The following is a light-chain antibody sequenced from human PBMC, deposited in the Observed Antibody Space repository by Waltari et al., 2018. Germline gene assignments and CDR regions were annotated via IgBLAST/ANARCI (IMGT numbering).Light chain of an antibody. J-gene: IGKJ1*01. CDR3: MQATQFPRT. CDR1: QSLVNENVNTY. Sequence: DIVMTQTPLSSPVTLWQPASIPCRSSQSLVNENVNTYLSWLQQRPGQPPRLLIYKISKRFSGVPDRFSGSGAGTDFTLKISRVEPEDVGIYYCMQATQFPRTFGQGTKVDIK. CDR2: KIS. V-gene: IGKV2-24*01.